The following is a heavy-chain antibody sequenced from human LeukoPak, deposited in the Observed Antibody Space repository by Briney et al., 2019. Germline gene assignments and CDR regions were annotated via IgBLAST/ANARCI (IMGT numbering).Heavy chain of an antibody. V-gene: IGHV4-34*01. CDR3: AKGRVDP. CDR2: IHHSGST. Sequence: SETLSLTCAVYGGSFSGYYWSWIRQPPGKGLEWIGEIHHSGSTNYNPSLKSRVTISVDTSKNQFSLKLSPVTAADTAVYYCAKGRVDPWGQGTLVTVSS. D-gene: IGHD5-24*01. J-gene: IGHJ5*02. CDR1: GGSFSGYY.